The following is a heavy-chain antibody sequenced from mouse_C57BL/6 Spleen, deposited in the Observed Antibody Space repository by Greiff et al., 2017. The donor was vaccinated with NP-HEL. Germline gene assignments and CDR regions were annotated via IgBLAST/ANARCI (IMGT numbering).Heavy chain of an antibody. CDR3: ARSHYGNYDNYAMDY. J-gene: IGHJ4*01. CDR2: INPNNGGT. Sequence: VQLQQSGPELVKPGASVKMSCKASGYTFTDYNMHWVKQSHGKSLEWIGYINPNNGGTSYTQKFKGKATLTVNKASSTAYMELRSLTSEDSAVYYCARSHYGNYDNYAMDYWGQGTSVTVSS. D-gene: IGHD2-1*01. CDR1: GYTFTDYN. V-gene: IGHV1-22*01.